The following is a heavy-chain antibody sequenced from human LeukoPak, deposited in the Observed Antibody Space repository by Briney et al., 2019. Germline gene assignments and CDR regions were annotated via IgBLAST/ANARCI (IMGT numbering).Heavy chain of an antibody. Sequence: PGGSLRLSCVASGFTFSSCAMTWVRQAPGKGLEWVSGISGSGGSTYYADSVKGRFTISRDSSKNTLYLQMNSLRAEDTAVYYCAKGSYSSGWYESDYWGQGTLVTVSS. V-gene: IGHV3-23*01. D-gene: IGHD6-19*01. CDR1: GFTFSSCA. CDR3: AKGSYSSGWYESDY. J-gene: IGHJ4*02. CDR2: ISGSGGST.